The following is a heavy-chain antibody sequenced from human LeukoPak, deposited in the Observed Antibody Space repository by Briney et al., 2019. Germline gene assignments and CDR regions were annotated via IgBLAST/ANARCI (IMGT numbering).Heavy chain of an antibody. V-gene: IGHV3-48*04. CDR1: GFTFSNAW. CDR3: ARDGPGYSFDY. J-gene: IGHJ4*02. D-gene: IGHD5-18*01. CDR2: ISTSGSTL. Sequence: GGSLRLSCAVSGFTFSNAWMNWVRQAPGKGLEWVSWISTSGSTLNYADSVKGRFTVSRDNARNSLYLQMNSLRAEDTAVYYCARDGPGYSFDYWGQGTLVTVSS.